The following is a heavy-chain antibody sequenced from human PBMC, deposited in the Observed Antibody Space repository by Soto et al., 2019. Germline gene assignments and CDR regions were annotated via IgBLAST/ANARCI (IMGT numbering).Heavy chain of an antibody. CDR3: ARDLYYGSGSPLGY. J-gene: IGHJ4*02. CDR1: GFTFSSYI. V-gene: IGHV3-30-3*01. CDR2: ISNDGNNK. Sequence: QVQLVESGGGVVQPGRSLRLSCAASGFTFSSYILHWVRQAPGKGLESVSVISNDGNNKYYADSVKGRFTASRDNSKSARVLQMNSLRAEDTAVYYCARDLYYGSGSPLGYWGQGALVTVSS. D-gene: IGHD3-10*01.